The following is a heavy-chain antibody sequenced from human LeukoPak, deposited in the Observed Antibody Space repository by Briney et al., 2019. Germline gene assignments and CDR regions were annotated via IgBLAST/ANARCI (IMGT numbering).Heavy chain of an antibody. J-gene: IGHJ4*02. CDR1: GGSISSYY. D-gene: IGHD4-23*01. CDR3: ASFPDYGGNFFDY. V-gene: IGHV4-59*08. Sequence: SETLSLTCTVSGGSISSYYWSWIRQPPGKGLEWIGYIYHNGRTNYNPSLKSRVTISVDTSENQFSLKLSSVTAADTAVYYCASFPDYGGNFFDYWGQGTLVTVSS. CDR2: IYHNGRT.